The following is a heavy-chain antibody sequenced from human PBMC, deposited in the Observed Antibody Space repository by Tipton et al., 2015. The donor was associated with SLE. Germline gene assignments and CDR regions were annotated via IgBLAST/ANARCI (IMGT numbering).Heavy chain of an antibody. J-gene: IGHJ6*02. V-gene: IGHV4-38-2*02. CDR1: GYSISRGFY. CDR3: ARGLLTGRGAIVGVDV. D-gene: IGHD2-21*01. Sequence: TLSLTCNVSGYSISRGFYWAWIRQAPGKGLEWIGSSLYRGATHYNPSLESRVSISFDTSRNEFSLRLTSVTAADTAVYYCARGLLTGRGAIVGVDVWGQGTTVNVSS. CDR2: SLYRGAT.